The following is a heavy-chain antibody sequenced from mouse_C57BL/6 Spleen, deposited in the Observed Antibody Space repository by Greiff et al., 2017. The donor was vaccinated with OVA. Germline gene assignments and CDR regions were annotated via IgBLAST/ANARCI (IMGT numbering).Heavy chain of an antibody. CDR2: ISSGGSYT. J-gene: IGHJ1*03. CDR1: GFTFSSYG. D-gene: IGHD1-1*01. Sequence: DVKLVESGGDLVKPGGSLKLSCAASGFTFSSYGMSWVRQTPDKRLEWVATISSGGSYTYSPDSVKGRFTISRDNAKNPLYLQMRSLKSEDTAMYYCARQKDYYGSKYFDGWGTGTTVTVSS. V-gene: IGHV5-6*02. CDR3: ARQKDYYGSKYFDG.